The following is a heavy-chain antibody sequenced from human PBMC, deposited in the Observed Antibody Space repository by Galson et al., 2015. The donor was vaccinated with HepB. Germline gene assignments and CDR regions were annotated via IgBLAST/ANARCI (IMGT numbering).Heavy chain of an antibody. J-gene: IGHJ4*02. CDR1: GFIFKNHA. Sequence: SLRLSCATSGFIFKNHAMTWVRQAPGKGLEWVSSISGSGAFTYYADSVKGRFTISRDNSKNMVHLQMNSLRAEGTAFYYCAKDSVSGSYLPTYFDSWGQGTLVTVSS. CDR2: ISGSGAFT. CDR3: AKDSVSGSYLPTYFDS. D-gene: IGHD1-26*01. V-gene: IGHV3-23*01.